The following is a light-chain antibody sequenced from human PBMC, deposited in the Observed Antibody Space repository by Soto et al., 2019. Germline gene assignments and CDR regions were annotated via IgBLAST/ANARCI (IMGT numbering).Light chain of an antibody. CDR1: QCINTR. V-gene: IGKV3-11*01. CDR3: HQRQSWPRT. Sequence: EIVLTQSPATLSSFPGDRVTLSCRASQCINTRLPWYQHRPGQAPSLLIYQTSIRDAGIPSRFSASGTGTDFTLTVSDVQPEDFAVYCCHQRQSWPRTFGQGTKVDI. CDR2: QTS. J-gene: IGKJ1*01.